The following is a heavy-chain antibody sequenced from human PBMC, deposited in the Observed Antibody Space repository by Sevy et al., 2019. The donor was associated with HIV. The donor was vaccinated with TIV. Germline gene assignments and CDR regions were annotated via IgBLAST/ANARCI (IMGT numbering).Heavy chain of an antibody. CDR3: ARLFYGSADY. J-gene: IGHJ4*02. CDR1: GFTFSTYG. Sequence: GGSLRLSCAASGFTFSTYGMHWVRQAPGKGLEWVAVIWFDESNTYYADSVKGRFTISRHNPRKSLYLQMNSLSAEDTAVYYCARLFYGSADYWGQGTLVTVSS. V-gene: IGHV3-33*01. D-gene: IGHD3-10*01. CDR2: IWFDESNT.